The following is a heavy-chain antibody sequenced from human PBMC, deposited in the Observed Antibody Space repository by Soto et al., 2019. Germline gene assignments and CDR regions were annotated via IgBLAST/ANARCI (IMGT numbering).Heavy chain of an antibody. D-gene: IGHD3-10*01. CDR3: ARDVYGSGIRFGMDV. CDR2: VSPSSGDT. V-gene: IGHV1-8*01. CDR1: GYMFTSYH. J-gene: IGHJ6*02. Sequence: QVQLVQSGAEVKKPGAAVKVSCKASGYMFTSYHIYWMRQATGQGLEWMGWVSPSSGDTGYAQKFQGRVTLTRDTSVRPAYMELSSLRSEDTAVYYCARDVYGSGIRFGMDVWGQGTTVTVSS.